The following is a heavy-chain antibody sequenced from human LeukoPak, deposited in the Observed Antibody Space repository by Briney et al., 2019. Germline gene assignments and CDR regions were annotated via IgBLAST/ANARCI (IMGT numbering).Heavy chain of an antibody. J-gene: IGHJ5*02. D-gene: IGHD3-9*01. CDR2: INPNGGTT. CDR3: ARDHSIDDKSWWFDP. Sequence: ASVKVSCKTSGYTFTRNWMHXXRQAPGQGLXWXGIINPNGGTTIYAPKFQGRVTVTRDTSSNTVYMELSSLRSDDTAVYYCARDHSIDDKSWWFDPRGQGTLVTVSS. V-gene: IGHV1-46*01. CDR1: GYTFTRNW.